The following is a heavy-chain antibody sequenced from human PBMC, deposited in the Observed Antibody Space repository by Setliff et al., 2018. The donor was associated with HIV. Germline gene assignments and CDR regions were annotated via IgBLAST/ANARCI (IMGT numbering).Heavy chain of an antibody. CDR1: GGSISSGDYY. V-gene: IGHV4-39*07. J-gene: IGHJ5*02. Sequence: SETLSLTCTVSGGSISSGDYYWTWIRQPPGKGLEWIGEINHSGSSNYNPSFNSRVTMSVDTSKNQFSLRLTSVTAADTAMYHCARDRSSGWSKDWFDTWGQGILVTVSS. D-gene: IGHD6-19*01. CDR2: INHSGSS. CDR3: ARDRSSGWSKDWFDT.